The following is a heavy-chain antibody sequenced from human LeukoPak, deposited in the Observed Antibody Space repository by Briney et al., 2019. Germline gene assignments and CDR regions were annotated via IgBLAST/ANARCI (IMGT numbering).Heavy chain of an antibody. CDR1: GFTFSDYY. V-gene: IGHV3-30-3*01. Sequence: GGSLRLSCAASGFTFSDYYMSWIRQAPGKGLEWVAVISYDGSNKYYADSVKGRFTISRDNSKNTLYLQMNSLRAEDTAVYYCARDRSSLCSSTSCPAYYYYYGMDVWGQGTTVTVSS. J-gene: IGHJ6*02. CDR3: ARDRSSLCSSTSCPAYYYYYGMDV. D-gene: IGHD2-2*01. CDR2: ISYDGSNK.